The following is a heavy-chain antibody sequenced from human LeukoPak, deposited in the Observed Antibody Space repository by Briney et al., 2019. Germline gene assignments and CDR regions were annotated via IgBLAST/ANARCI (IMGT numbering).Heavy chain of an antibody. V-gene: IGHV3-11*01. CDR1: TFTFNDDY. Sequence: GGSLRLSCVASTFTFNDDYMSWIRQAPGKGLEWISYIDNSGSTIYDADSVKGRFRVSRDNAKNSIYLQMNSLRVEDSAVYYCAREKVGTVANFDYWGQGILVTVSS. CDR3: AREKVGTVANFDY. D-gene: IGHD6-19*01. CDR2: IDNSGSTI. J-gene: IGHJ4*02.